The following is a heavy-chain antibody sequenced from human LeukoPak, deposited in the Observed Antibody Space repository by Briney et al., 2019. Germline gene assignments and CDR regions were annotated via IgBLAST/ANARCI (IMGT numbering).Heavy chain of an antibody. D-gene: IGHD3-10*01. J-gene: IGHJ6*02. CDR2: IIPIFGIA. CDR1: GGTFSSYA. CDR3: ARGHPGTPGEYGMDV. Sequence: GSSVTVSCKASGGTFSSYAISWVRQAPGQGLEWMGRIIPIFGIANYAQKFQGRVTITADKSTSTAYMELSSLRSEDAAVYYCARGHPGTPGEYGMDVWGQGTTVTVSS. V-gene: IGHV1-69*04.